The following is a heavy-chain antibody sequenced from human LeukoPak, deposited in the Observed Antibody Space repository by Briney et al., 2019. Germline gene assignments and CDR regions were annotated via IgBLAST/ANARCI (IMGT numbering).Heavy chain of an antibody. CDR2: ISSSSSTL. CDR1: GFTFRSYS. Sequence: PGGSLRLSCAASGFTFRSYSMSWVGQAPGKGVEWVAYISSSSSTLHYADPVKGRFTISRDNANNSLYLAMNSLRDEDTAVYYCARDGRPFDIWGQGTMVTVSS. CDR3: ARDGRPFDI. V-gene: IGHV3-48*02. J-gene: IGHJ3*02.